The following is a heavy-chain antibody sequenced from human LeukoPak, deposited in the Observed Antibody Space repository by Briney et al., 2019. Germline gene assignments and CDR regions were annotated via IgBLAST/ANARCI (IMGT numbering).Heavy chain of an antibody. D-gene: IGHD2/OR15-2a*01. J-gene: IGHJ4*02. CDR2: ITPDKGKT. CDR1: GGTFSSYA. CDR3: ARDWGSERIIADY. Sequence: ASVKVSCKASGGTFSSYAISWVRQAPGQGLEWMGWITPDKGKTDYAQKFKGRVTMTTDTSTNTAYMELRNLRSDDTAVYFCARDWGSERIIADYWGQGTLVFVSS. V-gene: IGHV1-18*01.